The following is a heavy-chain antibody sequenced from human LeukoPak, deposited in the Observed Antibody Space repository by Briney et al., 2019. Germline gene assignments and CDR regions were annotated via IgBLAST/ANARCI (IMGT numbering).Heavy chain of an antibody. D-gene: IGHD1-26*01. Sequence: GGSLRLSCAASGFYFISYRMSWVSQAPGKGLEWVANIKQDGSEKYYVDSVKGRFTISRDNAKNSLYLQMNSLRAEDTAVYYCAILFATPYYFDYWGQGTLVTVSS. CDR2: IKQDGSEK. CDR3: AILFATPYYFDY. J-gene: IGHJ4*02. V-gene: IGHV3-7*05. CDR1: GFYFISYR.